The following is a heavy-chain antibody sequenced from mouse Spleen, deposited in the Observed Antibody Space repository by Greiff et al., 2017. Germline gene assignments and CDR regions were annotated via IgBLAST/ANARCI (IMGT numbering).Heavy chain of an antibody. CDR2: IWAGGST. D-gene: IGHD1-2*01. CDR1: GFSLTSYG. Sequence: QVQLKESGPGLVAPSQSLSITCTVSGFSLTSYGVHWVRQPPGKGLEWLRVIWAGGSTNYNSALMSRLSISKDNSKSQVFLKMNSLQTDDTAMYYCAREGLRLQWFAYWGQGTLVTVSA. CDR3: AREGLRLQWFAY. J-gene: IGHJ3*01. V-gene: IGHV2-9*02.